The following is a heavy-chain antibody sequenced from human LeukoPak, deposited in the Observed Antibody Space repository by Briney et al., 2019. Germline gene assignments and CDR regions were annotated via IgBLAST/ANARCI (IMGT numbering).Heavy chain of an antibody. V-gene: IGHV3-33*01. J-gene: IGHJ4*02. CDR3: ARGYYDADH. CDR1: GFTFSSYG. D-gene: IGHD3-22*01. CDR2: IWHDGSNK. Sequence: GGSLRLSCAASGFTFSSYGMHWVRQAPGKGLEGVGVIWHDGSNKYYADSVKGRFTISRDNSRNTLSLQMDTLGAEDTAVYNCARGYYDADHWGQGTLVTVSS.